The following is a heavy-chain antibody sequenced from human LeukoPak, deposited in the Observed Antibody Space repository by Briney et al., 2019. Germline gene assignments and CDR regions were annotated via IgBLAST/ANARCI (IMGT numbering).Heavy chain of an antibody. CDR3: ARGAYNNGPDY. Sequence: PGGSLRLSCAASGFTFSLYSMNWVRQAPGKGLEWVSYISPTSSTIVYADSVKGRFTMSRDNAKNSLYLQINSLRDEDTAVYYCARGAYNNGPDYWGQGALVTVSS. V-gene: IGHV3-48*02. J-gene: IGHJ4*02. CDR1: GFTFSLYS. CDR2: ISPTSSTI. D-gene: IGHD6-19*01.